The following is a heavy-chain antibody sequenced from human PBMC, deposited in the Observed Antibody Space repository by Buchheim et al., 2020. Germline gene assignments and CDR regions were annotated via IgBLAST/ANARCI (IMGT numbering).Heavy chain of an antibody. Sequence: QVQLVESGGGVVQPGRSLRLSCAASGFTFSRYHMHWVHQAPDKGLEWLAVISYDGSHKYYADSVKGRFTISRANSKNRLYLQMNSLRAEDTAVYYCAKDRSYCSGGSCPNYFDYWGQGTL. D-gene: IGHD2-15*01. CDR3: AKDRSYCSGGSCPNYFDY. V-gene: IGHV3-30*18. CDR2: ISYDGSHK. CDR1: GFTFSRYH. J-gene: IGHJ4*02.